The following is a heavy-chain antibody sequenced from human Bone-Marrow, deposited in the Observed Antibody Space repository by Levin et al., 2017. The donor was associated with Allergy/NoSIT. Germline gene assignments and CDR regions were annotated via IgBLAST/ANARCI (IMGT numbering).Heavy chain of an antibody. CDR3: AGDINIEGAY. CDR1: GFTFSSSW. CDR2: IKPDGSEA. Sequence: PGGSLRLSCKASGFTFSSSWMNWVRQAPGKGLEWVAVIKPDGSEASYVDSVKGRFTFSRDNAKNSLYLQMNSLRAEDTAIYYCAGDINIEGAYWGQGILVTVPS. D-gene: IGHD1-26*01. J-gene: IGHJ4*02. V-gene: IGHV3-7*01.